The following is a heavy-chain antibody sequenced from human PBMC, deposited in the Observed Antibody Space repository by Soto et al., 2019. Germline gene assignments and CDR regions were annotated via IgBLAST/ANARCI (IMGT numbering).Heavy chain of an antibody. Sequence: EVQLVESGGGLVQPGGALRLPCAASGFTFSSHWMSWVRQAPGKGLEGVANIKQEGREKYYVDSVKGRFTISRDNAKNSLYLQMNSLRAEDTAVYYCARRLELGWFDPWGQGTLVTGSS. CDR3: ARRLELGWFDP. CDR2: IKQEGREK. D-gene: IGHD1-7*01. J-gene: IGHJ5*02. V-gene: IGHV3-7*03. CDR1: GFTFSSHW.